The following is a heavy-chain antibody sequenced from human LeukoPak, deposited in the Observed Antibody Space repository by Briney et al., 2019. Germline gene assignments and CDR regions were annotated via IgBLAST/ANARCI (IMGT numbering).Heavy chain of an antibody. Sequence: SENLSLTCTVSGGSISSYYWSWIRQPPGKGLEWIGYIYYSGSTNYNPSLKSRVTISADTSKNQFSLKLSSVTAADTAMYYCARDHSSGWYGGAFDIRGRGIRLTVSS. CDR1: GGSISSYY. CDR3: ARDHSSGWYGGAFDI. D-gene: IGHD6-19*01. J-gene: IGHJ3*02. V-gene: IGHV4-59*01. CDR2: IYYSGST.